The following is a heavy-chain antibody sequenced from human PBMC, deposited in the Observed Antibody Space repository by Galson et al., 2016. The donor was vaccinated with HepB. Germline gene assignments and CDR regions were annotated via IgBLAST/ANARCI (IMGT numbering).Heavy chain of an antibody. J-gene: IGHJ4*02. CDR3: ARTITPAPIPLFDS. V-gene: IGHV3-74*01. CDR1: GFPFSNSW. CDR2: FPLPGAPS. D-gene: IGHD3-10*01. Sequence: SLRLSCAASGFPFSNSWMHWVRQAPGKGLVWVSRFPLPGAPSSSACSVKGRFPVSRDNAPPRLFMDMDSLTVEDTAVYFCARTITPAPIPLFDSWGQGTLVTVSS.